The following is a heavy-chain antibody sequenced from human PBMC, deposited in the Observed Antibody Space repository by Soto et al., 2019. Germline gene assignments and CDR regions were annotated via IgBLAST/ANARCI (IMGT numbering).Heavy chain of an antibody. D-gene: IGHD5-18*01. CDR2: ISYDGSNK. CDR1: GFTFSGYG. J-gene: IGHJ6*02. CDR3: AKLGGTAMDRPYYYYGMDV. Sequence: PGGSLRLSCAASGFTFSGYGMHWVRQAPGKGLEWVAVISYDGSNKYYADSVKGRFTISRDNSKNTLYLQMNSLRAEDTAVYYCAKLGGTAMDRPYYYYGMDVWGQGTTVTVSS. V-gene: IGHV3-30*18.